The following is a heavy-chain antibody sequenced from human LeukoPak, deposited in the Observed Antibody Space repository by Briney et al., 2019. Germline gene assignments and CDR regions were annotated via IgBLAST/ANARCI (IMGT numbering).Heavy chain of an antibody. CDR1: GFTFSDYY. CDR3: AREDRGSSDY. CDR2: ISYDGSNK. V-gene: IGHV3-30-3*01. Sequence: GGSLRLSCAASGFTFSDYYMSWIRQAPGKGLEWVAVISYDGSNKYYADSVKGRFTISRDNSKNTLYLQMNSLRAEDTAVYYCAREDRGSSDYWGQGTLVTVSS. D-gene: IGHD1-26*01. J-gene: IGHJ4*02.